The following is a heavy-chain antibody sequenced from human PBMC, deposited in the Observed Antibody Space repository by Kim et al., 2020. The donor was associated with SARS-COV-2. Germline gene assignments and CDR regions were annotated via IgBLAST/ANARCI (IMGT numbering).Heavy chain of an antibody. CDR2: INWNGGST. J-gene: IGHJ3*02. Sequence: GGSLRLSCAASGFTFDDYGMSWVRQAPGKGLEWVSGINWNGGSTGYADSVKGRFTISRDNAKNSLYLQMNSLRAEDTALYYCARDDWNYDFGAFDIWGQGTMVTVSS. D-gene: IGHD1-7*01. CDR3: ARDDWNYDFGAFDI. V-gene: IGHV3-20*04. CDR1: GFTFDDYG.